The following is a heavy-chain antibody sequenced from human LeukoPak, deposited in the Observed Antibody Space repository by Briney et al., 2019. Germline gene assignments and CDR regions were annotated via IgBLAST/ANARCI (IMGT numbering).Heavy chain of an antibody. V-gene: IGHV3-7*01. J-gene: IGHJ2*01. Sequence: GGSLRLSCAAPGFTFSSYGMSWVRQAPGKGLEWVANIKQDGSGRYYVDSVKGRFTISRDNAKNSLYLQMNSLRAEDTAVYYCARAADFWSGYRFYWYFDLWGRGTLVTVSS. CDR3: ARAADFWSGYRFYWYFDL. CDR2: IKQDGSGR. D-gene: IGHD3-3*01. CDR1: GFTFSSYG.